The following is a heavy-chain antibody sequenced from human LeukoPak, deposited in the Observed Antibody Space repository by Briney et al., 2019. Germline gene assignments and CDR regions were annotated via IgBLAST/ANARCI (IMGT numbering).Heavy chain of an antibody. D-gene: IGHD3-22*01. V-gene: IGHV3-73*01. CDR3: TSGYYYDSSGYSGDDY. J-gene: IGHJ4*02. CDR1: GFTFSGSA. Sequence: GGSLRLSCAASGFTFSGSAMHWVRQAFGKGLEWVGRIRSKANSYATAYAASVKGRFTISRDDSKNTAYLQMNSLKTEDTAVYYCTSGYYYDSSGYSGDDYWGQGTLVTVSS. CDR2: IRSKANSYAT.